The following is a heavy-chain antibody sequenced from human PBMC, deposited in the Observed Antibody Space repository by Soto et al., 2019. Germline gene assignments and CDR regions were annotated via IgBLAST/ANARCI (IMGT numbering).Heavy chain of an antibody. Sequence: VQLVQSGAEVKQAGASVKVSCKASGYTFVSYVISWVRQAPGQGLEWMGWVSAYNGNTNYAQNLQGRVTMTTDTSTSTAYMELRSLRSDDTAVYYCARGSDTVTTDWFDPWGQGTLVTVSS. CDR1: GYTFVSYV. J-gene: IGHJ5*02. V-gene: IGHV1-18*01. CDR2: VSAYNGNT. CDR3: ARGSDTVTTDWFDP. D-gene: IGHD4-4*01.